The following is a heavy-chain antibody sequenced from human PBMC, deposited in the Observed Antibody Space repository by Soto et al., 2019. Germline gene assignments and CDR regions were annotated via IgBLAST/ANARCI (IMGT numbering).Heavy chain of an antibody. Sequence: EVQLVESGGGLVQPGGSLRLSCAASGLTVSNNYISWVRQSPGKGLEWVSLIYSGGSTKYADSVKGRFTISRGNSKNTMYLQMNSLRAEDTAVYYCAALLPTVVTPFQHWGQGTLVTVSS. CDR1: GLTVSNNY. CDR3: AALLPTVVTPFQH. V-gene: IGHV3-66*01. J-gene: IGHJ1*01. D-gene: IGHD4-17*01. CDR2: IYSGGST.